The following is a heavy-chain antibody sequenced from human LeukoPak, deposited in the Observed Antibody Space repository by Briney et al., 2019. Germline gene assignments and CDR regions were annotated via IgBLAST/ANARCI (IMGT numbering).Heavy chain of an antibody. Sequence: PGGSLRLSCAASGFTFSSYAMSWVRQAPGKGLEWVSAISGSGGSTYYADSVKGRFTISRDNSKNTLYLQMNSLRVEDTAVYYCARFGLDYGIGATSPFNCWGQGTQVTVSS. V-gene: IGHV3-23*01. J-gene: IGHJ4*02. CDR1: GFTFSSYA. CDR2: ISGSGGST. CDR3: ARFGLDYGIGATSPFNC. D-gene: IGHD1-26*01.